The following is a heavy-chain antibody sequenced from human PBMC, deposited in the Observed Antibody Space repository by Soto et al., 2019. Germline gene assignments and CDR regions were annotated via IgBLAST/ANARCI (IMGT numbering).Heavy chain of an antibody. CDR1: GYTFTSYG. D-gene: IGHD3-3*01. V-gene: IGHV1-18*01. Sequence: ASVKLSCNASGYTFTSYGISLVRQAPRQGLEWMGWISAYNGNTNYAQKLQGRVTMTTDTSTSTAYMELRSLRSDDTAVYYCARVVLDFWSGYYPNPKDAFDIWGQGTMVTVSS. CDR2: ISAYNGNT. CDR3: ARVVLDFWSGYYPNPKDAFDI. J-gene: IGHJ3*02.